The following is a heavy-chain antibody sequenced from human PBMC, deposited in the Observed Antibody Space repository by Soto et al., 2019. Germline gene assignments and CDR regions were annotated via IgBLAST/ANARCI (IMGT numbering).Heavy chain of an antibody. Sequence: VQLVQSGAEVKKPGASVKVSCKASGYTFTSYGISWVRQAPGQGLEWMGWISAYNGNTNYAQKLQGRVTMTTDTSTSTDYMELRSLRSDDTAVYYCARRTGYSSGWYYFDYWGQGTLVTVSS. CDR2: ISAYNGNT. CDR1: GYTFTSYG. D-gene: IGHD6-19*01. V-gene: IGHV1-18*04. CDR3: ARRTGYSSGWYYFDY. J-gene: IGHJ4*02.